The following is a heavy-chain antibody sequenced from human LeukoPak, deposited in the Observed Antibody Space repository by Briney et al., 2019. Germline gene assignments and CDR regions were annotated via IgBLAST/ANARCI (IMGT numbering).Heavy chain of an antibody. D-gene: IGHD5-24*01. J-gene: IGHJ5*02. Sequence: ASVKVSCKASGYTFTSYDINWVRQATGQGLEWMGWMNPNSGNTGYAQKFQGRVTMTRNTSISTAYMELSSLRSEDTAVYYCARGFSRWLQLKPYNWFDPWGQGTLVTVSS. CDR3: ARGFSRWLQLKPYNWFDP. CDR2: MNPNSGNT. V-gene: IGHV1-8*01. CDR1: GYTFTSYD.